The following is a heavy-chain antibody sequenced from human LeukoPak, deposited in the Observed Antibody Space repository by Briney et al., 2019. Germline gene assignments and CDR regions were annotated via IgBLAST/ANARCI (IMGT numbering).Heavy chain of an antibody. CDR2: IYSGGST. J-gene: IGHJ4*02. V-gene: IGHV3-66*02. Sequence: GGSLRLSCAASGFTVSSYYMSWVRQAPGKGLEWVSVIYSGGSTYYADSVKGRFTISRDSSKNTLYLQMNSLRAEDTAVYYCASVNLGYYFDYWGQGTLVTVSS. CDR1: GFTVSSYY. CDR3: ASVNLGYYFDY.